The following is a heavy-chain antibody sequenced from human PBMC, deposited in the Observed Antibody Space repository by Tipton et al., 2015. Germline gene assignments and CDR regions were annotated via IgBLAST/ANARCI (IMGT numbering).Heavy chain of an antibody. CDR2: FSAHNGNT. CDR1: GYTFTNYG. J-gene: IGHJ5*02. V-gene: IGHV1-18*01. Sequence: QLGQSGAEVKKPGASVKVSCKASGYTFTNYGFSWVRQAPGQGLEWIGWFSAHNGNTNYAQKLQGRVTMTTDTSTSTAYMELRRLRSDDTAVYYCARDYYDYNDSSGYYLGWFDPWGQGTLVTVSS. D-gene: IGHD3-22*01. CDR3: ARDYYDYNDSSGYYLGWFDP.